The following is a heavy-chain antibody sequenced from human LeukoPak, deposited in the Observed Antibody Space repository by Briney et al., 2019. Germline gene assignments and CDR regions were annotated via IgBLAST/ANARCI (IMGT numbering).Heavy chain of an antibody. D-gene: IGHD1-26*01. J-gene: IGHJ3*02. CDR2: ISSSSSYI. Sequence: GGSLRLSCAASGFTFSSYSMNWVRQAPGKGLEWVSSISSSSSYIYYADSVKGRFTISRDNAKNSLYLQMNSLRAEDTAVYYCARDSCAVGATIAFDIWGQGTMVTVSS. CDR3: ARDSCAVGATIAFDI. V-gene: IGHV3-21*01. CDR1: GFTFSSYS.